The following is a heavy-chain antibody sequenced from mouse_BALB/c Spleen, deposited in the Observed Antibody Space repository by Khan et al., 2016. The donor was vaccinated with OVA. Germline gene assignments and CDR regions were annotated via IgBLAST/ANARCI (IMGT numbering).Heavy chain of an antibody. CDR1: GFNIKDYY. Sequence: VQLQQSGAELVRPGALVKLSCKASGFNIKDYYMHWVKQRPEQGLEWIGWIDPENGNTIYDPKFQGKASITADTSSNTAYLQLSSLTSEDTAVYYCASYYGSSYGVFFAYWGQGTLVTVSA. CDR3: ASYYGSSYGVFFAY. CDR2: IDPENGNT. V-gene: IGHV14-1*02. D-gene: IGHD1-1*01. J-gene: IGHJ3*01.